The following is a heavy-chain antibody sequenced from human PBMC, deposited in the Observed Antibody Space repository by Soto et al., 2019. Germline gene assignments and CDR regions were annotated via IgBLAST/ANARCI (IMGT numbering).Heavy chain of an antibody. CDR3: AHKIGSWPFDY. V-gene: IGHV2-5*02. D-gene: IGHD6-13*01. J-gene: IGHJ4*02. CDR1: GFSLSTSGVG. Sequence: QITLKESGPTLVKPTQTLTLTCTFSGFSLSTSGVGVGWIRQPPGKALEWLALIYWDDDKRYSPSLKSRRTXTXXTSKNQVVLTMTNMDPVDTATYYCAHKIGSWPFDYWGQGTLVTVSS. CDR2: IYWDDDK.